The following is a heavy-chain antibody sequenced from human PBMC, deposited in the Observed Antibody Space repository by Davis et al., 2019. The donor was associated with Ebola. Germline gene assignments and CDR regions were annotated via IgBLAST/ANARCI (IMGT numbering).Heavy chain of an antibody. CDR2: IYYSGST. V-gene: IGHV4-39*01. CDR3: ARGDIVVVPAAMGYYGMDV. J-gene: IGHJ6*02. Sequence: SETLSLTCTVSGGSISSSSYYWGWIRQPPGKGLEWIGSIYYSGSTYYNPSLKSRVTISVDTSKNQFSLKLSSVTAADTAVYYCARGDIVVVPAAMGYYGMDVWGQGTTVTVSS. D-gene: IGHD2-2*01. CDR1: GGSISSSSYY.